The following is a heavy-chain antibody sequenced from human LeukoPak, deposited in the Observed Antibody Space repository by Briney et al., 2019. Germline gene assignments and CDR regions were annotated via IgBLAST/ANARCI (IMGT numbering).Heavy chain of an antibody. V-gene: IGHV3-23*01. CDR3: AKGPKQQLVGSRGHYFDY. J-gene: IGHJ4*02. D-gene: IGHD6-13*01. CDR2: ISASGGST. CDR1: GFTFSSYA. Sequence: PGGSLRLSCGASGFTFSSYAMSWVRQAPGKGLEWVSLISASGGSTHYADSVKGRVTISRDKSKNTLYLQMYSLRAEDTAFYYCAKGPKQQLVGSRGHYFDYWGQGTLVTVSS.